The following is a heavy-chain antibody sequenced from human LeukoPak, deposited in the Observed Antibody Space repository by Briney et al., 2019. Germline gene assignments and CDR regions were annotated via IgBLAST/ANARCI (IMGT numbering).Heavy chain of an antibody. CDR3: AKASSIVVVTTHAFDI. CDR1: GFTFDDYA. CDR2: ISWNSGSI. J-gene: IGHJ3*02. Sequence: PGGSLRLSCAASGFTFDDYAMHWVRQAPGKGLEWVSGISWNSGSIGYADSVKGRFTISRDNAKNSLYLQVNSLRAEDTALYYCAKASSIVVVTTHAFDIWGQGTMVTVFS. V-gene: IGHV3-9*01. D-gene: IGHD3-22*01.